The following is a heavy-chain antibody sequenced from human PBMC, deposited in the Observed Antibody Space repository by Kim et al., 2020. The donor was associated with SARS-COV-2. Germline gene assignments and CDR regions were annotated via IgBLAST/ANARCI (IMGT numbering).Heavy chain of an antibody. V-gene: IGHV1-46*01. CDR1: GYTFTSYY. J-gene: IGHJ4*02. CDR2: INPSGGST. Sequence: ASVKVSCKASGYTFTSYYMHWVRQAPGQGLEWMGIINPSGGSTSYAQKFQGRVTMTRDTSTSTVYMELSSLRSEDTAVYYCARVPYGDYVSDFFYFDYWGQGTLVTVSS. CDR3: ARVPYGDYVSDFFYFDY. D-gene: IGHD4-17*01.